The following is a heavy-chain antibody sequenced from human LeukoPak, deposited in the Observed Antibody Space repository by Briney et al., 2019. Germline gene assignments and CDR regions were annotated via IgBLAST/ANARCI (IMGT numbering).Heavy chain of an antibody. Sequence: PSETLSLTCSVSGGSISGYYWGWMRQPPGKGLEWIGYIYYTGSTNYNPSLKSRVTISVDTSMNQFSLKLSSVTAADTAVYYCARISSSAPYFDYWGQGSLVTVSS. D-gene: IGHD6-6*01. CDR3: ARISSSAPYFDY. CDR1: GGSISGYY. CDR2: IYYTGST. J-gene: IGHJ4*02. V-gene: IGHV4-59*08.